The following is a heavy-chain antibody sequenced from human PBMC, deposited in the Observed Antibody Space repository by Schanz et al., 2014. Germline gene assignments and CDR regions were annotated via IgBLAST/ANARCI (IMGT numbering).Heavy chain of an antibody. V-gene: IGHV3-23*01. CDR3: AKIRYDSSGYYLPYYGMDV. D-gene: IGHD3-22*01. J-gene: IGHJ6*02. CDR2: ISGSGDDT. CDR1: GFTFSSYA. Sequence: DVHLMESGGGLVQPGGSLRLSCAGSGFTFSSYAMNWVRQAPGKGLEWVSVISGSGDDTYYADSVKGRFTISRDNSKNTLYLQMNSLRAEDTAVYYCAKIRYDSSGYYLPYYGMDVWGQGTTVTVSS.